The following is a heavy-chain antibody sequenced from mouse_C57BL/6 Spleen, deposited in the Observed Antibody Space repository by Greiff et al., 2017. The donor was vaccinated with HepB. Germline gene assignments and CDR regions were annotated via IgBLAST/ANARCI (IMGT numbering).Heavy chain of an antibody. V-gene: IGHV1-5*01. CDR2: IYPGNSDT. J-gene: IGHJ2*01. CDR3: TRSIYYGNYVFDY. CDR1: GYTFTSYW. D-gene: IGHD2-1*01. Sequence: EVQLQQSGTVLARPGASVKMSCKTSGYTFTSYWMHWVKQRPGQGLEWIGAIYPGNSDTSYNQKFKGKAKLTAVTSASTAYMELSSLTNEDSAVYHCTRSIYYGNYVFDYWGQGTTLTVSS.